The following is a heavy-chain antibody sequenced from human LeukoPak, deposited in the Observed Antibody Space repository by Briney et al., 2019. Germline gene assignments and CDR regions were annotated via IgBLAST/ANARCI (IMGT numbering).Heavy chain of an antibody. J-gene: IGHJ4*02. D-gene: IGHD1-26*01. CDR2: IYYSGST. CDR3: ARVGAIPL. CDR1: GGSISSYY. V-gene: IGHV4-59*12. Sequence: SETLSLTCTVSGGSISSYYWSWIRQPPGKGLEWMGYIYYSGSTNYNPSLKSRVTISVDRSKNQFSLKLSSVTAADTAVYYCARVGAIPLWGQGPLVTVSS.